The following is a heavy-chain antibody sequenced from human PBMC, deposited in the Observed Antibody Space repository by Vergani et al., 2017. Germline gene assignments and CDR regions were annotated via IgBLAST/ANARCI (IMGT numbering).Heavy chain of an antibody. V-gene: IGHV4-30-4*08. CDR3: DRDLLGGWYGAFDI. CDR1: GISISSADYY. D-gene: IGHD6-19*01. Sequence: QVQLQESGPGLVQPSQTLSLTCTVSGISISSADYYWSWIRQPPGKGLEWLGYIYYSGSTYSNPSLKSRVTISVNTSKNQFSLKLSSVTAADTAVYYCDRDLLGGWYGAFDIWGQGTVVTVSS. CDR2: IYYSGST. J-gene: IGHJ3*02.